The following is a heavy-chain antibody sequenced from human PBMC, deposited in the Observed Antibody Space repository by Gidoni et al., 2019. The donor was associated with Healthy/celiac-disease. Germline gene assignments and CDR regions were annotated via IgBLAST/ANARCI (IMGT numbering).Heavy chain of an antibody. J-gene: IGHJ5*02. CDR3: ARDTGWGSSWYLSGNWCDP. V-gene: IGHV4-4*02. D-gene: IGHD6-13*01. Sequence: QVQLQESGPGLVKPSGTLSLTCAVSGGSISSSNWWSWVRQPPGKGLEWIGEIYHSGSTNYNPSLKSRVTISVDKSKNQFSLKLSSVTAADTAVYYCARDTGWGSSWYLSGNWCDPWGQGTLVTVSS. CDR2: IYHSGST. CDR1: GGSISSSNW.